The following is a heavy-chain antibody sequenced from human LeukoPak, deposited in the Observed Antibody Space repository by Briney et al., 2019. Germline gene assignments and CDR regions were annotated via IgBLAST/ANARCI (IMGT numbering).Heavy chain of an antibody. Sequence: GESLKISCRASGYSFSNYWVGWVRQMPGKGMEYMGIIFPGDSNIRYNPSFQGQATMSVDRSTNTAYLQWSSLKASASAMYYCARDHYCYSTSCYFDYWGQGTLVTVSS. D-gene: IGHD2-2*01. CDR1: GYSFSNYW. V-gene: IGHV5-51*01. CDR3: ARDHYCYSTSCYFDY. CDR2: IFPGDSNI. J-gene: IGHJ4*02.